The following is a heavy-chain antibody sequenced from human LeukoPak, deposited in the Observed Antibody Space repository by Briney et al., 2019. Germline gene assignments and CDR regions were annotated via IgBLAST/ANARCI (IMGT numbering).Heavy chain of an antibody. V-gene: IGHV3-30*03. D-gene: IGHD5/OR15-5a*01. CDR3: LVWKHVFDR. CDR1: GFTFSSYG. Sequence: GGSLRLSCAASGFTFSSYGMHWVRQAPGKGLEWVAVMSYDGSKEYYADSVKGRFTISRDNSKNTMYLQMNSLRVEDTAVYYCLVWKHVFDRWGQGTLVTVSS. CDR2: MSYDGSKE. J-gene: IGHJ5*02.